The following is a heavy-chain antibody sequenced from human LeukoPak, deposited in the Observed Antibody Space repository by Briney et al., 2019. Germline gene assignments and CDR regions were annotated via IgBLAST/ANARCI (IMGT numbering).Heavy chain of an antibody. Sequence: GRSLRLSCVGSGFTFSDYAIHWVRQAPGKGLEWVAVASHDEVGKQFADSVKGRFTLSRDNSRDSVHLQMNRLRDEDTGVYYCAKDRGYGEHEPFESWGQGSLVTVSS. J-gene: IGHJ4*02. CDR3: AKDRGYGEHEPFES. D-gene: IGHD4-17*01. CDR1: GFTFSDYA. V-gene: IGHV3-30*18. CDR2: ASHDEVGK.